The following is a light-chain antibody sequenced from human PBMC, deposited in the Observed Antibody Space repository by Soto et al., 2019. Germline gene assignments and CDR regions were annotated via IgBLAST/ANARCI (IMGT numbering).Light chain of an antibody. V-gene: IGKV1-9*01. J-gene: IGKJ4*01. Sequence: DIQLTQSPSFLSASVGDRVTITCRASQGISSHLAWYQQKPGKAPKLLIYAASTLQSGVPSRFSGSGSGTEFTLTISSLETEDFATYYCQQLNSYPLTFGGGTKVEIK. CDR1: QGISSH. CDR2: AAS. CDR3: QQLNSYPLT.